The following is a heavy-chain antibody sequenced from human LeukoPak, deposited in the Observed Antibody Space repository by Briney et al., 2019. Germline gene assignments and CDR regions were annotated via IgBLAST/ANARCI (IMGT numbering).Heavy chain of an antibody. CDR1: GGSISSGGYS. V-gene: IGHV4-30-2*01. J-gene: IGHJ4*02. Sequence: AQTLSLTCAVSGGSISSGGYSWSWIRQPPGKGLEWIEYIYHSGSTYYNPSLKSRVTISVDRSKNQFSLKLSSVTAADTAVYYCARRGARMNFDYWGQGTLVTVSS. CDR2: IYHSGST. D-gene: IGHD1-26*01. CDR3: ARRGARMNFDY.